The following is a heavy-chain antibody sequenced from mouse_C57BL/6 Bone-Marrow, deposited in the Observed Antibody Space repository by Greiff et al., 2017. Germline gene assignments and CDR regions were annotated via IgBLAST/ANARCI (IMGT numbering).Heavy chain of an antibody. V-gene: IGHV1-81*01. CDR1: GYTFTSYG. Sequence: QVQLQQSGAELARPGASVKLSCKASGYTFTSYGISWVKQRTGQGLEWIGEIYPRSGNTYYNEKFKGKATLTADKSSSTAYMELRSLTSEDSAGYFCARSLILEAMDYWGQGTSVTVSS. J-gene: IGHJ4*01. CDR3: ARSLILEAMDY. CDR2: IYPRSGNT. D-gene: IGHD1-1*01.